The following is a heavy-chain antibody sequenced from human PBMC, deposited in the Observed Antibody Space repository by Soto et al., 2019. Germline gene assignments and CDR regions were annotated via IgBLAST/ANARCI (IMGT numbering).Heavy chain of an antibody. V-gene: IGHV1-18*01. J-gene: IGHJ6*02. D-gene: IGHD5-12*01. CDR1: GYTFTNYG. CDR3: ARGLVASRNYYYYGMDV. CDR2: ISAYNGNT. Sequence: ASVKVSCKASGYTFTNYGISWVRQAPGQGLEWMGWISAYNGNTNYAQKLQGRVTMTTDTSTSTAYMELRSLRSDDTAVYYCARGLVASRNYYYYGMDVWGQGTTVTVSS.